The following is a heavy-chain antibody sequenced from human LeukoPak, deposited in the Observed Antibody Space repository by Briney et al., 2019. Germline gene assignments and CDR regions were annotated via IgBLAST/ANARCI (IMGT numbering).Heavy chain of an antibody. CDR3: ARDRLTLHYYGSGSYIDY. D-gene: IGHD3-10*01. Sequence: PSETQSLTCTVSGGSISSSSYYWRWIRQPPGKGLEWIGSIYYSGSTYYNPSLKSRVTISVDTSKHQFSLNLSSVTAADTAVYYCARDRLTLHYYGSGSYIDYWGQGTLVTVSS. CDR1: GGSISSSSYY. CDR2: IYYSGST. V-gene: IGHV4-39*07. J-gene: IGHJ4*02.